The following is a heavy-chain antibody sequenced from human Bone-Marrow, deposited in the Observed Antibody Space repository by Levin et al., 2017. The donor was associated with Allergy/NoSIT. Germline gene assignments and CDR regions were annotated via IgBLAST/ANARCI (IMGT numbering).Heavy chain of an antibody. CDR1: GFTFSSYA. J-gene: IGHJ6*02. D-gene: IGHD3-10*01. Sequence: GGSLRLSCAASGFTFSSYAMHWVRQAPGKGLEWVAVISYDGSNKYYADSVKGRFTISRDNSKNTLYLQMNSLRAEDTAVYYCARGITMVRGVIINPPYYYGMDVWGQGTTVTVSS. V-gene: IGHV3-30-3*01. CDR3: ARGITMVRGVIINPPYYYGMDV. CDR2: ISYDGSNK.